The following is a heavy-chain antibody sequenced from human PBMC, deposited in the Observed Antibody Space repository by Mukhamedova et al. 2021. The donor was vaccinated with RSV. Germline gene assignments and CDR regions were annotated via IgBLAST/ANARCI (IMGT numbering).Heavy chain of an antibody. Sequence: AEYMGGRFTISRDNSKNTLYLQMNSLRAEDTGVYYCARETMGATTEFDYWGQGTLVTVSS. D-gene: IGHD1-26*01. CDR3: ARETMGATTEFDY. J-gene: IGHJ4*02. V-gene: IGHV3-30*07.